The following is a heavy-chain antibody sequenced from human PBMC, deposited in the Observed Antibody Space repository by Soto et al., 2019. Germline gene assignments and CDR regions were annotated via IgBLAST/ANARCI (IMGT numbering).Heavy chain of an antibody. D-gene: IGHD6-19*01. CDR3: AKASRVIAVAGKDYYYGMDV. V-gene: IGHV3-23*01. J-gene: IGHJ6*02. CDR2: ISGSGGST. CDR1: GFTFSSYA. Sequence: EVQLLESGGGLVQPGGSLRLSCAASGFTFSSYAMSWVRQAPGKGLEWVSAISGSGGSTYYADSVKGRFTISRDNSKNTLYLQMNSLRAEDTAVYYCAKASRVIAVAGKDYYYGMDVWGQGTTVTVSS.